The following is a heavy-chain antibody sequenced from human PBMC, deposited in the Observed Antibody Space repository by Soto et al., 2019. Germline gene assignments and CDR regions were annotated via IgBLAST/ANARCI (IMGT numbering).Heavy chain of an antibody. Sequence: QVQLVQSGAEVKKPGSSVKVSCKASGGTFSTYVISWVRQAPGQGLAWMGRVIPMSGSSNYAQKFQGRVTITADKDTSIAYMEVSSLRSEDTAVYYCARGRPRSGPPFSYYGMDVWGQGTTVIVSS. V-gene: IGHV1-69*06. CDR3: ARGRPRSGPPFSYYGMDV. CDR2: VIPMSGSS. D-gene: IGHD1-26*01. CDR1: GGTFSTYV. J-gene: IGHJ6*02.